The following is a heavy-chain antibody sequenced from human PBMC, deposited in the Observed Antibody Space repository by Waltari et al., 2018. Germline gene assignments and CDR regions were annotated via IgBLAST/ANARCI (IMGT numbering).Heavy chain of an antibody. D-gene: IGHD2-8*02. Sequence: QVHLQQWGAGLLRPSETLSLICAVYGGSLRGFYWGWIRQPPGKGLGWIGDINHSPNRNYNPSLRSRFHMSIDTSQNQFSLQLTSVTAADTGVYYCVRLEDCTGPGGNCYSGAPFAVDVWGQGTTVTVPS. CDR2: INHSPNR. CDR1: GGSLRGFY. V-gene: IGHV4-34*01. J-gene: IGHJ6*02. CDR3: VRLEDCTGPGGNCYSGAPFAVDV.